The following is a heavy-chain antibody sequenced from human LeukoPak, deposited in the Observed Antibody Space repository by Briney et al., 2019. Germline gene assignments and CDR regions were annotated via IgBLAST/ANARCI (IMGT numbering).Heavy chain of an antibody. CDR2: ISYDGSNK. CDR1: GFTFSSYG. D-gene: IGHD3-10*01. J-gene: IGHJ6*03. V-gene: IGHV3-30*18. CDR3: AKGGDTMVRGRRGYYYYMDV. Sequence: GGTLRLSCAASGFTFSSYGMHWVRQAPGKGLEWVAVISYDGSNKYYADSVKGRFTISRDNSKNTLYLQMNSLRAEDTAVYYCAKGGDTMVRGRRGYYYYMDVWGKGTTVTVSS.